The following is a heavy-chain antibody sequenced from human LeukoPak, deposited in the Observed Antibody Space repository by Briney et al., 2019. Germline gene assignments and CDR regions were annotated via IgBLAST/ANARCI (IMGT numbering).Heavy chain of an antibody. J-gene: IGHJ6*04. CDR1: GGSISSGGYY. V-gene: IGHV4-31*03. Sequence: SETLSLTCTVSGGSISSGGYYWSWIRQHPGKGLEWIGYIYYSGSTYYNPSLKSRVTISVDTSKNQFSLKLSSVTAADTAVYYCARALLWFGELDVWGKGTRSPSPQ. CDR3: ARALLWFGELDV. D-gene: IGHD3-10*01. CDR2: IYYSGST.